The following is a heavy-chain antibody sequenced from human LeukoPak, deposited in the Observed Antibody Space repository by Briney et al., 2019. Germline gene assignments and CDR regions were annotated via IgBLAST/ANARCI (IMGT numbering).Heavy chain of an antibody. V-gene: IGHV3-30*18. J-gene: IGHJ4*02. Sequence: GRSLRLSCVASGFTFSSYAMHWVRQAPGKGLEWVAVISRDGRDKHHADSVKGRFTISSDNSKNTLYLQMDSLRAEDTAVYFCAKDPRTAAAYYFDYWGQGILVTVSS. CDR2: ISRDGRDK. D-gene: IGHD6-13*01. CDR1: GFTFSSYA. CDR3: AKDPRTAAAYYFDY.